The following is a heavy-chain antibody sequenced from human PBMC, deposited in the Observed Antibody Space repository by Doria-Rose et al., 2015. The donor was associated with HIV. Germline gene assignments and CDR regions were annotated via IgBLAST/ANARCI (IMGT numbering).Heavy chain of an antibody. J-gene: IGHJ4*02. V-gene: IGHV2-26*01. CDR2: TFSDDER. D-gene: IGHD6-13*01. Sequence: SGPVLVKPTETLTLTCTVSGVSLSSPGMGVSWIRQPPGKALEWLGNTFSDDERSYKTSLKSRLTISRGTSKSQVVLTMTDMGPVDTATYYCARIKSSRWYHKYYFDFWGQGTLVIVSA. CDR1: GVSLSSPGMG. CDR3: ARIKSSRWYHKYYFDF.